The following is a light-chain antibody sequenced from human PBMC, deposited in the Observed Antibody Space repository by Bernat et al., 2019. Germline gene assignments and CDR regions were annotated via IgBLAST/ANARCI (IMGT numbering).Light chain of an antibody. J-gene: IGKJ1*01. Sequence: AIWMTQSPSSFSASTGDRATITCRASQGISSYLAWYQQKPGKAPKLLIYAASTLQSGVPSRFSGSGSGTDFTLTISCLQSEDFATYYCQQYYSYPPTFGQGTKVEIK. CDR1: QGISSY. V-gene: IGKV1-8*01. CDR3: QQYYSYPPT. CDR2: AAS.